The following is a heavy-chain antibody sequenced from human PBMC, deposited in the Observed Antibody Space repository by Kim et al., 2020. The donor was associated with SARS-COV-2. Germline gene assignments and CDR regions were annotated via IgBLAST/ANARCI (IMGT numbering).Heavy chain of an antibody. D-gene: IGHD1-26*01. CDR3: ARVWGATVIHYYYGMDV. J-gene: IGHJ6*02. Sequence: GGSLRLSCAASGFPFSSYWLTWVRQAPGKGLEWVANIKQDGSEKYYVDSVKGRFTISRDNAKNSLYLQMNSLRAEDTAVYYCARVWGATVIHYYYGMDVWGQGTTVTVSS. CDR1: GFPFSSYW. V-gene: IGHV3-7*03. CDR2: IKQDGSEK.